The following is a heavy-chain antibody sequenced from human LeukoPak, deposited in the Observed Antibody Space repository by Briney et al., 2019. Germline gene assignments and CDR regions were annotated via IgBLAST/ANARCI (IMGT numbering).Heavy chain of an antibody. D-gene: IGHD6-19*01. CDR2: ITSSSSYI. V-gene: IGHV3-21*01. CDR1: GFTFSSYS. Sequence: GGSLRLSCAASGFTFSSYSMNWVRQAPGKGLEWVSSITSSSSYIYYADSVKGRFTISRDNAKNSLCLQMNSLRAEDTAVYYCAKIQWLVRYLDYWGQGTLVTVSS. J-gene: IGHJ4*02. CDR3: AKIQWLVRYLDY.